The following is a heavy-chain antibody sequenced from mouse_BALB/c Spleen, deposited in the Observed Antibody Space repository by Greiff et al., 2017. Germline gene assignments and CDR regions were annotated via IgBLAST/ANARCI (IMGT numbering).Heavy chain of an antibody. D-gene: IGHD1-1*01. CDR2: ISSGSSTI. CDR1: GFTFSSFG. J-gene: IGHJ1*01. Sequence: EVQRVESGGGLVQPGGSRKLSCAASGFTFSSFGMHWVRQAPEKGLEWVAYISSGSSTIYYADTVKGRFTISRDNPKNTLFLQMTSLRSEDTAMYYCASSSHWYFDVWGAGTTVTVSS. V-gene: IGHV5-17*02. CDR3: ASSSHWYFDV.